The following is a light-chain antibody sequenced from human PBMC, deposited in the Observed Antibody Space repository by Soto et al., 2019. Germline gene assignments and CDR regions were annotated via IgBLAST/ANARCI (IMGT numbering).Light chain of an antibody. CDR3: LQDYNYPRT. J-gene: IGKJ1*01. CDR2: VAS. V-gene: IGKV1-6*01. Sequence: IQMTQSPLSLSASVGDRVTIACRASQDIGKDLGWYQQKPGEPPELLISVASSLESGVPSRFSGSGFGSYFNLTISNLQPEDFATYYCLQDYNYPRTFGQGTKVEIK. CDR1: QDIGKD.